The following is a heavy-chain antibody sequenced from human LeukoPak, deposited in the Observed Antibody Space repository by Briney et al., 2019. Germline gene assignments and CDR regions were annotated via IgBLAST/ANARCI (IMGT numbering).Heavy chain of an antibody. Sequence: SETLSLTCAVYGGSFSGYYWSWIRQPPGKGLEWTGEINHSGSTNYNPSLKSRVTISVDTSKNQFSLKPSSVTAADTAVYYCARGAIVVAQRSPNRAEYFQHWGQGTLVTVSS. D-gene: IGHD2-15*01. CDR1: GGSFSGYY. J-gene: IGHJ1*01. CDR3: ARGAIVVAQRSPNRAEYFQH. CDR2: INHSGST. V-gene: IGHV4-34*01.